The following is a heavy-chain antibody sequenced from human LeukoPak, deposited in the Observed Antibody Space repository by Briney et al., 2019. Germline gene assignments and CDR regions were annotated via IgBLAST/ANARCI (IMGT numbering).Heavy chain of an antibody. D-gene: IGHD4-23*01. CDR1: GYTFTGYY. CDR2: INPNSGGT. Sequence: ASVKVSCKASGYTFTGYYMHWVRQAPGQGLEWMGWINPNSGGTNYAQKFQGRVTMTRDTSISTAYMELSRLRSDDTAVYYCARGGGSPWGARSYYYYMDVWGKGTTVTVSS. CDR3: ARGGGSPWGARSYYYYMDV. V-gene: IGHV1-2*02. J-gene: IGHJ6*03.